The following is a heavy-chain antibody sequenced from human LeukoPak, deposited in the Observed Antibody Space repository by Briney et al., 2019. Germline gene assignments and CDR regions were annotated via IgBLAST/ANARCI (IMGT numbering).Heavy chain of an antibody. CDR1: GFPFSSYA. CDR2: ISSSGSTI. V-gene: IGHV3-48*03. J-gene: IGHJ4*02. Sequence: PGGSLRLSCAASGFPFSSYAMNWVRQASGKGLDWVSYISSSGSTIYYADSVKGRFTISRDNAKNSLYLQMNSLRAEDTAVYYCARDCSGNNCFSYNFDYWGQGTLVTVSS. CDR3: ARDCSGNNCFSYNFDY. D-gene: IGHD2-15*01.